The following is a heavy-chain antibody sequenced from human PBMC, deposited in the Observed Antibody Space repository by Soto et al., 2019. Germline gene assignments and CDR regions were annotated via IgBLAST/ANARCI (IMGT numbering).Heavy chain of an antibody. Sequence: SETLSLTCTVSGGSISSGGYYWSWIRQHPGKGLEWIGYIYYSGSTYYKPSLKSRVTISVDTSKNQFSLKPSSVTAADTAVYYCARVGGINLFDPWGQGTLVTVSS. D-gene: IGHD1-20*01. CDR2: IYYSGST. J-gene: IGHJ5*02. CDR3: ARVGGINLFDP. CDR1: GGSISSGGYY. V-gene: IGHV4-31*03.